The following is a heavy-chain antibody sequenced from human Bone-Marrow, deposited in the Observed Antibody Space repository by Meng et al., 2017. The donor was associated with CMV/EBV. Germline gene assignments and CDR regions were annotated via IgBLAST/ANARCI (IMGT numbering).Heavy chain of an antibody. Sequence: ETLSLTCAASGFTFSSYAMSWVRQAPGKGLEWVSAISGSGGSTYYADSVKGRFTISRDNSKNTLYLQMNSLRAEDTAVYYCAKAGITMVRGVTGYGMDVWGQGTTVTVSS. V-gene: IGHV3-23*01. CDR1: GFTFSSYA. CDR3: AKAGITMVRGVTGYGMDV. CDR2: ISGSGGST. J-gene: IGHJ6*02. D-gene: IGHD3-10*01.